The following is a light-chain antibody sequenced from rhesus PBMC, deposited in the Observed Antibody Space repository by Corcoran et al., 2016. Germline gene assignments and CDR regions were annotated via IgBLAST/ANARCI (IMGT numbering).Light chain of an antibody. V-gene: IGLV2S9*01. Sequence: QSALTQSPSVSRSLGQSVTISCTGTSSDIGGYNDVSWYQQHPGTAPRLLIYYVSKRPSGVSDRFSGSKSGNPASLTISGLQGEDEAEYYCCSYGSVTPFLFGGGTRLTVL. CDR2: YVS. J-gene: IGLJ1*01. CDR3: CSYGSVTPFL. CDR1: SSDIGGYND.